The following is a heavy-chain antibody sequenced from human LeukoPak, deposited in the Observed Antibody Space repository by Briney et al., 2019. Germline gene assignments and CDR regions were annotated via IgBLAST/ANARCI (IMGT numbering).Heavy chain of an antibody. J-gene: IGHJ4*02. CDR2: IRYDGSNK. CDR1: GFTFSSYG. Sequence: GGSLRLSCAASGFTFSSYGMHWVRQAPGKGLEWVAFIRYDGSNKYYADSVKGRFTISRDNSKNTLYLQMNSLRAEDTAVYYCESARVDKEYYFDYWGQGTLVTVSS. V-gene: IGHV3-30*02. CDR3: ESARVDKEYYFDY. D-gene: IGHD5-12*01.